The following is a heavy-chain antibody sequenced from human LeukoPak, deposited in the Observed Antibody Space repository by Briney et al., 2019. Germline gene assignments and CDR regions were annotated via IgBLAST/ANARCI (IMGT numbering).Heavy chain of an antibody. D-gene: IGHD3-10*01. CDR1: GFTFSSYG. CDR2: ISYGGSNK. CDR3: ARELFSSGSCPDG. J-gene: IGHJ4*02. V-gene: IGHV3-30*03. Sequence: PGRSLRLSCAASGFTFSSYGVHWVRQAPGKGLEWVAVISYGGSNKYYADSVKGRITISRDNSKNTVYLQMNSLRAEDTAVYYCARELFSSGSCPDGWGQGTLVTVSS.